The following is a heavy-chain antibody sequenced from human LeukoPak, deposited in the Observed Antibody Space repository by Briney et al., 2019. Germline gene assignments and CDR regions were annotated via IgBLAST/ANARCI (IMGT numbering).Heavy chain of an antibody. Sequence: QPGGSLRLSCAASGFTFSRYGMNWVRQAPGKGLEWVSYISVSSSTIYYADSVKGRFTISRDNAKNSLYLQMTSLRDEDTAVFYCARDLRFSTALDVWGQGTMVTVSS. V-gene: IGHV3-48*02. CDR1: GFTFSRYG. CDR2: ISVSSSTI. D-gene: IGHD3-3*01. J-gene: IGHJ6*02. CDR3: ARDLRFSTALDV.